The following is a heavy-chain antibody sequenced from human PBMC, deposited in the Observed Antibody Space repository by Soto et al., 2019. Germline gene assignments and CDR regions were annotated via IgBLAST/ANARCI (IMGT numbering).Heavy chain of an antibody. Sequence: PSETLSLTCALSGAPITWGDYSWNWIRQPPVKGLERSGYIFHGGSTYYNPSLTSRVTISVDRSRTQFSLKMSSVTAADSAVYYPARGRVLGPAAAMFNCFGCWGRRPLVTFAS. CDR3: ARGRVLGPAAAMFNCFGC. CDR2: IFHGGST. CDR1: GAPITWGDYS. D-gene: IGHD2-2*01. J-gene: IGHJ1*01. V-gene: IGHV4-30-2*01.